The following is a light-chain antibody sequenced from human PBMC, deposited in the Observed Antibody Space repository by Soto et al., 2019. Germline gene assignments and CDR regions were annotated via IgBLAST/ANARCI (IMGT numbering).Light chain of an antibody. Sequence: EIVLTQSPATLSWSAGERATLSWGASQSVSSSSLAWYQQRRGQAPRLLIHGASSRATGIPDRISGSWYGTDFTLTISRLETEDFAVYYCQQYGSSPITFGQGTRLEIK. J-gene: IGKJ5*01. CDR2: GAS. V-gene: IGKV3-20*01. CDR3: QQYGSSPIT. CDR1: QSVSSSS.